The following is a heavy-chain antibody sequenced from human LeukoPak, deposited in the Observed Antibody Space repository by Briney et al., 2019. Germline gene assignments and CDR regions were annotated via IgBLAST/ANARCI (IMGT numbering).Heavy chain of an antibody. CDR2: IYHSGST. J-gene: IGHJ6*02. Sequence: SQTLSLTCAVSGGSINSGGYSWSWIRQPPGKGLEWIGYIYHSGSTYYNPSLKSRVTISVDRSKNQFSLKLSSVTAADTAVYYCASSRVGWFGEFVWYYYGMDVWGQGTTVTVSS. D-gene: IGHD3-10*01. V-gene: IGHV4-30-2*01. CDR1: GGSINSGGYS. CDR3: ASSRVGWFGEFVWYYYGMDV.